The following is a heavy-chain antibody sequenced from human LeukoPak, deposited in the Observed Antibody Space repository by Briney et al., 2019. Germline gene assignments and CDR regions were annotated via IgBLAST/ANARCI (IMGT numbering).Heavy chain of an antibody. D-gene: IGHD4-11*01. J-gene: IGHJ4*02. CDR3: ARSVTVTDYFDY. Sequence: SETLSLTCTVSGGSISSGGYSWSWIRQHPGKGLEWIGYIYYSGSTYYNPSLKSRVTISVDTSKNQFSLKLSSVTAADTAVYYCARSVTVTDYFDYWGQGALVTVSS. V-gene: IGHV4-31*03. CDR2: IYYSGST. CDR1: GGSISSGGYS.